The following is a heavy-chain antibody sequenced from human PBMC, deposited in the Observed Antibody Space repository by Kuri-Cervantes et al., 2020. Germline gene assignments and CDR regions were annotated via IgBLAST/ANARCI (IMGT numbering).Heavy chain of an antibody. V-gene: IGHV4-34*01. J-gene: IGHJ6*03. CDR2: INHSGST. CDR3: ARRVPAAIGYYYYYMDV. Sequence: GSLRLSCAVYGGSFSGYYWSWIRQPPGKGLEWIGEINHSGSTYYNPSLKSRVTISVDTSKNQFSLKLSSVTAADTAVYYCARRVPAAIGYYYYYMDVWGKGTTVTVSS. CDR1: GGSFSGYY. D-gene: IGHD2-2*02.